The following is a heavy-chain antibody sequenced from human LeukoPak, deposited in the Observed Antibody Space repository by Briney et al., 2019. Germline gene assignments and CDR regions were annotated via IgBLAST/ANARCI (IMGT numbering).Heavy chain of an antibody. CDR3: ATCSSISCSRGNGFDP. V-gene: IGHV3-48*01. CDR2: ISSSSKTI. Sequence: GGSLRLSCAASGFTSNNYSMNWVRQAPGKGLEWVSYISSSSKTIYYADSVKGRFTISRDNAKNSLYLQMNSLRAEDTAVYYCATCSSISCSRGNGFDPWGQGTLVTVSS. D-gene: IGHD2-2*01. CDR1: GFTSNNYS. J-gene: IGHJ5*02.